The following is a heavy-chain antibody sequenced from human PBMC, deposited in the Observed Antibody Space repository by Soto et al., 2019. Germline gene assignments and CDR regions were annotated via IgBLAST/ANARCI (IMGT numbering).Heavy chain of an antibody. V-gene: IGHV3-30*18. CDR1: GFTFSSYG. Sequence: GGSLRLSCAASGFTFSSYGMHWVRQAPGKGLEWVAVISYDGSNKYYADSVKGRFTISRDNSKNTLYLQMNSLRAEDTAVYYCAKDLERYFDWLLPTYNWFDPWGQGTLVTVSS. CDR3: AKDLERYFDWLLPTYNWFDP. CDR2: ISYDGSNK. D-gene: IGHD3-9*01. J-gene: IGHJ5*02.